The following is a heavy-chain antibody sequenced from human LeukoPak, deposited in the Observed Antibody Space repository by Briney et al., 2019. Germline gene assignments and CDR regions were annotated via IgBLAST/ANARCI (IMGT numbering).Heavy chain of an antibody. Sequence: EASVKVSCKVSGYTLTELSVHWVRQAPGKGLEWMGGFDPEDGETIYAQKFQGRVTMTEDTSTDTAYMELSSLRSEDTAVYYCATPSDSPGYYFDYWGQGTLVTVSS. J-gene: IGHJ4*02. D-gene: IGHD3-22*01. V-gene: IGHV1-24*01. CDR2: FDPEDGET. CDR1: GYTLTELS. CDR3: ATPSDSPGYYFDY.